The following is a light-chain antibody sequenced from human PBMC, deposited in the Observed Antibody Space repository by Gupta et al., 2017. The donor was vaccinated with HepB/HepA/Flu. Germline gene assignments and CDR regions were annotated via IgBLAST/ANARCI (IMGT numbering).Light chain of an antibody. Sequence: EIVFTQSPGTLSFAPGERATLPCRASQSMSSNYLTWYQQKAGQAPRLLIYGASSRATGLPDRCSSSGSAADFTLTISRLAPEDFAVYCCQHDCGSSFTFGHGTKVDVK. V-gene: IGKV3-20*01. CDR2: GAS. CDR3: QHDCGSSFT. J-gene: IGKJ3*01. CDR1: QSMSSNY.